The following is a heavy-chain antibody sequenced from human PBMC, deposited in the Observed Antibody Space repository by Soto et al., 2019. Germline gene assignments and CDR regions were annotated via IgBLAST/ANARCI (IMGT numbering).Heavy chain of an antibody. CDR1: GYTFTSYA. V-gene: IGHV1-3*05. J-gene: IGHJ4*02. D-gene: IGHD6-19*01. CDR3: ARSRGIAVADY. Sequence: QVQLVQSGAEEKKPGASVKVSCKASGYTFTSYAMHWVRQAPGQRLEWMGWINAGNGNTKYSQKFQGRVTITRDTSASTAYMEMSSLRSEETAVYYCARSRGIAVADYWGKGTLVTVSS. CDR2: INAGNGNT.